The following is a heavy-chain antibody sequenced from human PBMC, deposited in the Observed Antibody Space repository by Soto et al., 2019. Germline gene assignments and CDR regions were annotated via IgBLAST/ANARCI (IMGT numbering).Heavy chain of an antibody. V-gene: IGHV1-69*08. Sequence: QVQLVQSGAEVKKPGSSVKVSCKASGGTFSSYTISWVRQAPGQGLEWMGRIIPILGIANYAQKFQVRVTITADKSTSTAYMELSSLRSEDTAVYYCAREFNSQKLGYWGQGTLVTVSS. CDR1: GGTFSSYT. CDR3: AREFNSQKLGY. J-gene: IGHJ4*02. CDR2: IIPILGIA. D-gene: IGHD3-16*01.